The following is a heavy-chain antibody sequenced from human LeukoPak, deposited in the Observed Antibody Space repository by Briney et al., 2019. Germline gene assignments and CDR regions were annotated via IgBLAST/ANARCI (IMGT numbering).Heavy chain of an antibody. CDR3: ARDPYGDYGFDY. CDR1: GGSISSSSYY. V-gene: IGHV4-30-4*08. J-gene: IGHJ4*02. CDR2: IYYSGST. D-gene: IGHD4-17*01. Sequence: SETLSLTCSVSGGSISSSSYYWGWIRQPPGKGLEWIGYIYYSGSTYYNPSLKSRVTISVDTSKNQFSLKLSSVTAADSAVYYCARDPYGDYGFDYWGQGTLVTVSS.